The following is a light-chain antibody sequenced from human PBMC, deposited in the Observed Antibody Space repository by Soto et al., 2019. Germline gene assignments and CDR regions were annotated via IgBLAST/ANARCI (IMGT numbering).Light chain of an antibody. J-gene: IGKJ1*01. V-gene: IGKV3-20*01. CDR3: QQYASSTRT. CDR2: GAS. Sequence: EIVLTQSPGTLSLSPGERATLFCRASQSFTTSQLAWYQQRPGQAPRVLIFGASRRATGIPDRFSGSGSGTDFTLTISRLEPEDSAVYYCQQYASSTRTFGQGTTVEIK. CDR1: QSFTTSQ.